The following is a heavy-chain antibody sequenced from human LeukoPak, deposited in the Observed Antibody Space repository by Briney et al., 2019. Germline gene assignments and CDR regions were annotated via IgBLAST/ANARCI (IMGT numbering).Heavy chain of an antibody. CDR1: GGSFSGYY. Sequence: SETLSLTCAVYGGSFSGYYWSWIRQPPGKGLEWIGEINHSGSTNYNPSLKSRVTISVDTSKNQFSLKLSSVTAADTAAYYCARGRVYDSSGYGGGSFDYWGQGTLVTVSS. D-gene: IGHD3-22*01. CDR2: INHSGST. V-gene: IGHV4-34*01. CDR3: ARGRVYDSSGYGGGSFDY. J-gene: IGHJ4*02.